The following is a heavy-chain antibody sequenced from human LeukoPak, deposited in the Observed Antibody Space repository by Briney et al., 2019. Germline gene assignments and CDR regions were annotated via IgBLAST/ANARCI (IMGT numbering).Heavy chain of an antibody. Sequence: ASVKVSCKASGYTFIGYYLHWVRQAPGQGLEWMGWINPHNGDTNYAQKFQGRVTMPRETSITTAYMELSRLKSDDTAVYYCAAVRDIVVGGGPYYFDYWGQGTLVTVSS. CDR2: INPHNGDT. V-gene: IGHV1-2*02. CDR1: GYTFIGYY. J-gene: IGHJ4*02. CDR3: AAVRDIVVGGGPYYFDY. D-gene: IGHD2-15*01.